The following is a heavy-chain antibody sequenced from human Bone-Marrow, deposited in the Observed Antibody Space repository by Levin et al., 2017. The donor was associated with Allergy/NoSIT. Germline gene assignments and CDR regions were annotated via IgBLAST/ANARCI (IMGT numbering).Heavy chain of an antibody. CDR2: INPNSGGT. CDR3: AMGPIVVVPAAMPEYFQH. D-gene: IGHD2-2*01. Sequence: GESLKISCKASGYTFTGYYMHWVRQAPGQGLEWMGRINPNSGGTNYAQKFQGRVTMTRDTSISTAYMELSRLRSDDTAVYYCAMGPIVVVPAAMPEYFQHWGQGTLVTVSS. CDR1: GYTFTGYY. V-gene: IGHV1-2*06. J-gene: IGHJ1*01.